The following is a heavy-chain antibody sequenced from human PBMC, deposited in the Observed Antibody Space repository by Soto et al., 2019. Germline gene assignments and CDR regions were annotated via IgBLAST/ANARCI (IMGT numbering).Heavy chain of an antibody. CDR3: ARVKSRLQGLPAAIPDYYYYGMDV. D-gene: IGHD2-2*02. CDR1: GYTFTSYY. V-gene: IGHV1-69*13. CDR2: IIPIFGTA. Sequence: ASVKVPCKASGYTFTSYYMHWVRQAPGQGLEWMGGIIPIFGTANYAQKFQGRVTITADESTSTAYMELSSLRSEDTAAYYCARVKSRLQGLPAAIPDYYYYGMDVWGQGTTVTVSS. J-gene: IGHJ6*02.